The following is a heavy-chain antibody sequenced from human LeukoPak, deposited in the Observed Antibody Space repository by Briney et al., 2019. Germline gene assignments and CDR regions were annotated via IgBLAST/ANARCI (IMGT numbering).Heavy chain of an antibody. CDR3: ARRLHYFDY. Sequence: SETLSLTCTVSGGSISSTYDHWDWIRQPPGNGLEWMGSIRYSGTTYYNPSLKGRVTIFVDTSNNQFSLRLRSVTAADTAVYYCARRLHYFDYWGQGSLVTVSS. CDR2: IRYSGTT. J-gene: IGHJ4*02. V-gene: IGHV4-39*01. D-gene: IGHD2-21*02. CDR1: GGSISSTYDH.